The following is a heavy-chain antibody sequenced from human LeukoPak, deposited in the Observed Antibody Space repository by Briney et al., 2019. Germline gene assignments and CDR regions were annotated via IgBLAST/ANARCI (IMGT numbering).Heavy chain of an antibody. CDR1: GYTFTSYG. CDR3: ARDRRRYNWNDCFDY. V-gene: IGHV1-18*01. CDR2: ISAYNGNT. D-gene: IGHD1-1*01. J-gene: IGHJ4*02. Sequence: ASVKVSCKASGYTFTSYGISWVRQAPGQGLEWMGWISAYNGNTNYAQKLQGRVTMTTDTSTSTAYMELRSLRSDDTAVYYCARDRRRYNWNDCFDYWGQGTLVTVSS.